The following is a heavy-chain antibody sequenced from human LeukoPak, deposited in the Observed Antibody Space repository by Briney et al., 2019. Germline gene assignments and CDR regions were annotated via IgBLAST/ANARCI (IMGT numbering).Heavy chain of an antibody. J-gene: IGHJ3*02. D-gene: IGHD2-2*02. CDR2: IYYSGST. CDR3: AREGGYCSSTSCYTSGAFDI. Sequence: SETLSLTCTVSGGSISSGDYYWSWIRQPPGKGLEWIWYIYYSGSTYYNPSLKSRVTISVDTSKNQFSLKLSSVTAADTAVYYCAREGGYCSSTSCYTSGAFDIWGQGTMVTVSS. V-gene: IGHV4-30-4*08. CDR1: GGSISSGDYY.